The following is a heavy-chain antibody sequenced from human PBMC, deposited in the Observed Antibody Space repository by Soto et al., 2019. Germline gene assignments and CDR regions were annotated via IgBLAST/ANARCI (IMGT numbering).Heavy chain of an antibody. J-gene: IGHJ4*02. CDR1: AFTFKNHW. CDR2: INGDGSFT. D-gene: IGHD3-22*01. V-gene: IGHV3-74*01. CDR3: AREIYDDYDSSGFDH. Sequence: EVQLVESGGGLVQPGGSQRLSCAASAFTFKNHWMHWVRQVPGKGPVWVSRINGDGSFTSYADAVKGRFTISRDNAKNTLSLQMNSLRAEDTAVYYCAREIYDDYDSSGFDHWVQGTLVTVSS.